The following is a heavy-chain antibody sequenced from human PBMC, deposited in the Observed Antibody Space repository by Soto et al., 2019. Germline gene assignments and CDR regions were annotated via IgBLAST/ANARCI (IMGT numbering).Heavy chain of an antibody. Sequence: GGSLRLSCAASGFTFSSYGMHWVRQAPGKGLEWVAVIWYDGSNKYYADSVKGRFTISRDNSKNTLYLQMNSLRAEDTAVYYCARAHNSSGDPGACFWFDYWGQGTLVTVSS. V-gene: IGHV3-33*01. CDR2: IWYDGSNK. J-gene: IGHJ4*02. CDR3: ARAHNSSGDPGACFWFDY. D-gene: IGHD6-19*01. CDR1: GFTFSSYG.